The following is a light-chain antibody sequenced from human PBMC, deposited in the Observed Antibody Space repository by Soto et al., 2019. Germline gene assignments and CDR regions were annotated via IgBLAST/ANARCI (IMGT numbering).Light chain of an antibody. Sequence: EIVMTQSPATLSVSPGERATLSCRASQSVGSNLAWYQQKPGQAPRLLIYGASTRATGIPARFSGSGSGTEFTLTISSIQSEDFAVYYCQQNNNWPPWTFGQGTKVEIQ. J-gene: IGKJ1*01. V-gene: IGKV3-15*01. CDR3: QQNNNWPPWT. CDR2: GAS. CDR1: QSVGSN.